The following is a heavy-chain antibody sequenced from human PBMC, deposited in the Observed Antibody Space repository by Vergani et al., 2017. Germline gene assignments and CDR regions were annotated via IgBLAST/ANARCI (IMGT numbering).Heavy chain of an antibody. J-gene: IGHJ5*02. V-gene: IGHV4-59*01. CDR1: GGSMSGYY. D-gene: IGHD3-10*01. CDR3: GRVADFYGLGSRLLDL. Sequence: QVRLQESGPGLVKPSETLSLTCSVSGGSMSGYYWSWIRQPPGKELEWIGYMYHSGSTNYNPSLETRVTISGDTSKNQFSLKLNPVTAPDTAVYYCGRVADFYGLGSRLLDLWGQGILVTVSS. CDR2: MYHSGST.